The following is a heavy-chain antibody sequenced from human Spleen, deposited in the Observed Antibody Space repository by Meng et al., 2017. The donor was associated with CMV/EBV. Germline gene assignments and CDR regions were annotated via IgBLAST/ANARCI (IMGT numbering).Heavy chain of an antibody. CDR2: INHSGIT. CDR3: ARWAFGRDSDGYHNWLDP. CDR1: GGSFSTYY. J-gene: IGHJ5*02. V-gene: IGHV4-34*01. D-gene: IGHD3-22*01. Sequence: GSLRLSCAVYGGSFSTYYWTWIRQPPGKGLEWIGEINHSGITHYEPSLGSRIYISIDKSKNQFSLRLSSVTAADTAVYYCARWAFGRDSDGYHNWLDPWGQGTLVTVSS.